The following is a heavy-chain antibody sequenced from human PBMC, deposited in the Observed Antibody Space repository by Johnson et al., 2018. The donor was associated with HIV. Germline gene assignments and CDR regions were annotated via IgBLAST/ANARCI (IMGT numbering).Heavy chain of an antibody. CDR3: ARGSYGSSSEAFDI. CDR2: ISFDESNY. J-gene: IGHJ3*02. Sequence: QEQLVESGGGVVQPGRSLRLSCTASGFTFSNYAMHWVRQAPGKGLEWVAVISFDESNYYYADSVKGRFTVSRDNANNSLYLQMNSLRAEDTALYYCARGSYGSSSEAFDIWGQGTMVTVSS. CDR1: GFTFSNYA. D-gene: IGHD6-6*01. V-gene: IGHV3-30-3*01.